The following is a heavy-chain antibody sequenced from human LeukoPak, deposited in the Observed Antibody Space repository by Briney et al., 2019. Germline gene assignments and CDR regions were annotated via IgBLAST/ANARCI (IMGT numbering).Heavy chain of an antibody. J-gene: IGHJ5*02. CDR1: GHTFTSYG. Sequence: ASVKVSCKASGHTFTSYGINWVRQAPGQGPEWMGWISAYNGNTNYAQKFQGRVTMTTDTSTSTAYMELRSLRSDDTAVYYCARDRNDILTGYYLNWFDPWAPGILVTVSS. D-gene: IGHD3-9*01. CDR2: ISAYNGNT. CDR3: ARDRNDILTGYYLNWFDP. V-gene: IGHV1-18*01.